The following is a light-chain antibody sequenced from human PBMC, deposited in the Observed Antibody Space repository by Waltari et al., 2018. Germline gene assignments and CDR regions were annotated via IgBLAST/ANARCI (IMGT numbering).Light chain of an antibody. CDR2: SND. CDR1: NSTIGNNT. J-gene: IGLJ2*01. CDR3: ATWDDRLTGVV. Sequence: QSTLTQPPPASGTPGQRVTISCSGSNSTIGNNTVNWYQQVPGTAPKLLIYSNDQRPSGVPDRFSGSKSGTSASLAISGLQSDDEADYYCATWDDRLTGVVFGGGTKVTVL. V-gene: IGLV1-44*01.